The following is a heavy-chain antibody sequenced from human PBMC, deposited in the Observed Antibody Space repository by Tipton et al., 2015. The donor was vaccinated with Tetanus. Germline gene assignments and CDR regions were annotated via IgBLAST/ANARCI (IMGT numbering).Heavy chain of an antibody. CDR1: GFSVKSHY. D-gene: IGHD3-10*01. CDR2: VYSGGNT. J-gene: IGHJ6*02. Sequence: SLRLSCAASGFSVKSHYMSWVRQAPGKGLEWVSVVYSGGNTYYADSVKGRFTISRDNSKNTLYLQMNSLRAEDTAVYYCAKDGYYGSNYYYGMDVWGQGTTVTVSS. CDR3: AKDGYYGSNYYYGMDV. V-gene: IGHV3-53*01.